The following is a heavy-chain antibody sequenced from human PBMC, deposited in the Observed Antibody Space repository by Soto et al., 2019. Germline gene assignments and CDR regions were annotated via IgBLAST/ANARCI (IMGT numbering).Heavy chain of an antibody. J-gene: IGHJ6*02. CDR2: IYFSGSA. Sequence: SETLSLTCTVSGGSITSYYWSWIRQPPGKGLEWIGYIYFSGSANYNPSLKSRVTISVDTSKNQFSLKLSSVTAADTAVYYCASSNIAAAGFYYYGMDVWGRGTTVTVSS. V-gene: IGHV4-59*01. CDR1: GGSITSYY. CDR3: ASSNIAAAGFYYYGMDV. D-gene: IGHD6-13*01.